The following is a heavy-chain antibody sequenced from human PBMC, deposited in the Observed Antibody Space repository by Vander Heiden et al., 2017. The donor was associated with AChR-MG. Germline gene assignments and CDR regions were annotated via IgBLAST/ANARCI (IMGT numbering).Heavy chain of an antibody. CDR3: ARQYDSSGYYYGFDY. D-gene: IGHD3-22*01. CDR1: GYSFTSYW. J-gene: IGHJ4*02. Sequence: EVQLVQSGAEVKKPGESLKISCKGSGYSFTSYWIGWVRQMPGKGLEWMGIIYPGDSDTRYSPSFQGQVTISADKSISTAYLQWSSLKASDTAMYYCARQYDSSGYYYGFDYWCQGTLVTVSS. V-gene: IGHV5-51*01. CDR2: IYPGDSDT.